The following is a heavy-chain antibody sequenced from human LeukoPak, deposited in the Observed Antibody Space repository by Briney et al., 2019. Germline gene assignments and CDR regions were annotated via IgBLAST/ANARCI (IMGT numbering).Heavy chain of an antibody. CDR3: ARGIEYSSSYDY. J-gene: IGHJ4*02. CDR1: GGSISGYY. CDR2: IYSSGSTYTSGTT. Sequence: SETLSLTCSVSGGSISGYYWSWIRQPAGKGLEWIGRIYSSGSTYTSGTTNYNPSLKSRVTISVDKSKSQFSLKLSSVTAADTAVYYCARGIEYSSSYDYWGQGTLVTVSS. V-gene: IGHV4-4*07. D-gene: IGHD6-6*01.